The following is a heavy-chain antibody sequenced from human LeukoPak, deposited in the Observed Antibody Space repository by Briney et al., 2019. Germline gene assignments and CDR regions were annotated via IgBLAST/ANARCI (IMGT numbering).Heavy chain of an antibody. D-gene: IGHD3-22*01. V-gene: IGHV3-23*01. CDR2: ISGGGSGT. CDR1: APSLRSSS. Sequence: GRSLRLSYAPSAPSLRSSSLSWFRQAPGKGLEWLAVISGGGSGTYYADCVMGRFTISRDNPKNTVYLQMHSLRAEDTAIYYCAKAVGSSGYFSRDAFDIWGQGTMVTVSS. CDR3: AKAVGSSGYFSRDAFDI. J-gene: IGHJ3*02.